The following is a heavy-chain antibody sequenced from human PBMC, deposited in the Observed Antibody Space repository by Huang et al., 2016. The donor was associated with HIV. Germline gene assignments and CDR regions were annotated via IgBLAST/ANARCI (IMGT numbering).Heavy chain of an antibody. CDR1: KTLSGYK. CDR3: ATAPIMPDYLDH. V-gene: IGHV3-21*01. D-gene: IGHD2-2*01. J-gene: IGHJ4*02. CDR2: ISGSSNHI. Sequence: EMQLVESGGGLVKPGGSLRLTCSASKTLSGYKMHWVRQAPGKGLEVVSSISGSSNHIHYADSVKGRFSISRDNGKKSLYLQMNSLRVEDTAIYYCATAPIMPDYLDHWGQGALVTVSS.